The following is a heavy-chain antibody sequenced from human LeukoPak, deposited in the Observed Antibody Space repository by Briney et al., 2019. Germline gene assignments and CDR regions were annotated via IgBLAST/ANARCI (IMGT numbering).Heavy chain of an antibody. D-gene: IGHD2-2*02. CDR3: ARLPRWDIVVVPAAIVDY. J-gene: IGHJ4*02. Sequence: KTSETLSLTCTVSGGSISSSSYYWGWIRQPTGKGLECIVSIYYSGSTYYNPSLKSRVTISVDTSKNQFSLKLSSVTAADTAVYYCARLPRWDIVVVPAAIVDYWGQGTLVIVSS. V-gene: IGHV4-39*01. CDR2: IYYSGST. CDR1: GGSISSSSYY.